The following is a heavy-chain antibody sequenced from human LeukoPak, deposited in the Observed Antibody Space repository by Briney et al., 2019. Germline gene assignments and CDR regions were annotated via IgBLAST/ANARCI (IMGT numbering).Heavy chain of an antibody. D-gene: IGHD2-21*02. V-gene: IGHV1-69*13. CDR1: GGTFSSYA. J-gene: IGHJ4*02. Sequence: GASVKVSCKASGGTFSSYAISWVRQAPGQGLEWMGGIIPIFGTANYAQKFQGRVTITADESTSTAYMELSSLRSEDTAVYYCARDRTYCGGDCFRGYFDYWGRGTLVTVSS. CDR3: ARDRTYCGGDCFRGYFDY. CDR2: IIPIFGTA.